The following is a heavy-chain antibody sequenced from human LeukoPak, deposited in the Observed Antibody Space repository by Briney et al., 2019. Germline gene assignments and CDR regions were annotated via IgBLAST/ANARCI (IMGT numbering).Heavy chain of an antibody. CDR3: ARNGTSSYFDY. V-gene: IGHV4-38-2*01. J-gene: IGHJ4*02. CDR2: IYHSGST. CDR1: GYSISSGYY. Sequence: SETLSLTCAVSGYSISSGYYWGWIRQAPGKGLEWIGSIYHSGSTHYNPSLKSRVTISVDTPKNQFSLKLSAVTAADTAMYYCARNGTSSYFDYWGQGTLVTVSS. D-gene: IGHD2-2*01.